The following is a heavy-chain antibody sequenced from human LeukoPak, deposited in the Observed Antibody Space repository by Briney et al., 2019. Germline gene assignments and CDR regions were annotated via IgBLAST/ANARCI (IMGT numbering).Heavy chain of an antibody. Sequence: PSETLSLTCTVSGGSISSYYWSWIRQPPGKGLEWIGYIYYSGSTNYNPSLKSRVTISVDTSKNQFSLKLSSVTAADTAVYYCARSIAAAVWVMDVWGQGTTVTVSS. CDR1: GGSISSYY. D-gene: IGHD6-13*01. V-gene: IGHV4-59*08. CDR2: IYYSGST. CDR3: ARSIAAAVWVMDV. J-gene: IGHJ6*02.